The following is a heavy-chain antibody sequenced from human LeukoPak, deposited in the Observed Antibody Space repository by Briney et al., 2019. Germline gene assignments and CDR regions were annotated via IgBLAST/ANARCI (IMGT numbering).Heavy chain of an antibody. V-gene: IGHV3-23*01. D-gene: IGHD3-3*01. CDR1: EFTFSSYS. CDR2: ISGSGGST. J-gene: IGHJ6*02. Sequence: GGSLRLSCAASEFTFSSYSMNWVRQAPGKGLEWVSAISGSGGSTYYADSVKGRFTISRDNSKNTLYLQMNSLRAEDTAVYYCAKGRITIFGVVPYYYYYGMDVWGQGTTVTVSS. CDR3: AKGRITIFGVVPYYYYYGMDV.